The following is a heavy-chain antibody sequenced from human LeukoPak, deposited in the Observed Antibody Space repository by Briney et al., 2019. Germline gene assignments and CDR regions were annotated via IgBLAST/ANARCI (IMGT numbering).Heavy chain of an antibody. CDR2: ISAYNGNT. CDR3: ARSGDFWSALNLGY. J-gene: IGHJ4*02. CDR1: GYTFTSYG. D-gene: IGHD3-3*01. Sequence: GASVKVSCKASGYTFTSYGISWVRQAPGQGLEWMGWISAYNGNTNYAQKLQGRVTMTTDTSTSTTYMELRSLRSDDTAVYYCARSGDFWSALNLGYWGQGTLVTVSS. V-gene: IGHV1-18*01.